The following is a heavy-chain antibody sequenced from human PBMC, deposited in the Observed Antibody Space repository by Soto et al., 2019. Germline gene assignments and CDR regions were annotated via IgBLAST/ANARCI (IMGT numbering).Heavy chain of an antibody. J-gene: IGHJ4*02. Sequence: QLQLQESGSGLVKPSQTLSLTCAVSGGSVSSGGYSWSWIRQPPGKGLEWIGYIYHSGSTYYNPSLKRRVTISLDSSKNQFSLKLSSVTAADTAVYYCASCKENDREGDYWGQGTLVTASS. CDR3: ASCKENDREGDY. V-gene: IGHV4-30-2*01. CDR1: GGSVSSGGYS. CDR2: IYHSGST.